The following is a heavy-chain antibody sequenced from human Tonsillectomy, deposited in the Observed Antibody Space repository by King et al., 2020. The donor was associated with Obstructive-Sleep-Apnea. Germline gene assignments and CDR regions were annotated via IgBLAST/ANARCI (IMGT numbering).Heavy chain of an antibody. CDR3: ARGVWGSSANYDAFDV. CDR2: INPKTGYT. D-gene: IGHD3-16*01. Sequence: VQLVQSGAEVKKPGASLTVSCKAVGYTFTAYYIHILRQAPGKGLEWVAWINPKTGYTKIAQNFQERASGTSDTSINTAYMELKNLKSDDTAVFYCARGVWGSSANYDAFDVWRQETAVTVSS. CDR1: GYTFTAYY. V-gene: IGHV1-2*02. J-gene: IGHJ3*01.